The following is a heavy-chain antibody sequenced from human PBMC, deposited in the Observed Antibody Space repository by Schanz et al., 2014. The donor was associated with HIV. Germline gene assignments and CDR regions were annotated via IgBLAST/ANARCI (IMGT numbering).Heavy chain of an antibody. CDR2: ISGSSIT. CDR3: AKGLRQWLVLGVSDY. CDR1: GFTLSSYW. J-gene: IGHJ4*02. V-gene: IGHV3-23*04. D-gene: IGHD6-19*01. Sequence: EVQLVESGGGLVQPGGSLRLSCAASGFTLSSYWMNWVRQAPGKGLEWVSAISGSSITYSADSVKGRFTISRDNSKNTLYLQMNSLRAEDTAVYYCAKGLRQWLVLGVSDYWGQGTLVTVSS.